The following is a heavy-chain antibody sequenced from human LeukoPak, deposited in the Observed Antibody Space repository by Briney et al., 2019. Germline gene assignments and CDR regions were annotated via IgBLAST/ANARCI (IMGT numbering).Heavy chain of an antibody. CDR3: SRLIDAGDYFDY. CDR1: GGSISSGSYY. Sequence: SQTLSLTCTVSGGSISSGSYYWSWIRQPAGKGLEWIGRIYTSGSTNYNPSLKSRVTISVDTSMNQFSLKLSSVTAADTAVYYCSRLIDAGDYFDYWGQGTLVTVSS. CDR2: IYTSGST. V-gene: IGHV4-61*02. J-gene: IGHJ4*02. D-gene: IGHD3-10*01.